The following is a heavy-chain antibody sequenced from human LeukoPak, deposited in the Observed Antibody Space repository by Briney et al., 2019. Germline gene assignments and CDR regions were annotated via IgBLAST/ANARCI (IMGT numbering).Heavy chain of an antibody. V-gene: IGHV3-30-3*01. J-gene: IGHJ3*02. CDR1: GFTFSSYA. CDR3: ARDSIAVVDAFDI. Sequence: GGSLRLSCAASGFTFSSYAMHWVRQAPGKGLEWVAVISYDGSNKYYADSVKGRFTTSRDNSKNTLYLQMNSLRAEDTAVYYCARDSIAVVDAFDIWGQGTMVTVSS. D-gene: IGHD6-19*01. CDR2: ISYDGSNK.